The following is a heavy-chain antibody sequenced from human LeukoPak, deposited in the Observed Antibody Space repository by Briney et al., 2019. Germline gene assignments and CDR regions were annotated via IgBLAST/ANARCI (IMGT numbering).Heavy chain of an antibody. D-gene: IGHD5-24*01. V-gene: IGHV3-53*01. Sequence: GGSLRLSCAASGFTVSSNHMSWVRQAPGKGLEWVSLISSGGGTYYADSVKGRFTISRDNSKSMVYLQMNSLRADDTAVYYCAREEMAVSGYFDYWGQGILVTVSS. CDR2: ISSGGGT. CDR3: AREEMAVSGYFDY. CDR1: GFTVSSNH. J-gene: IGHJ4*02.